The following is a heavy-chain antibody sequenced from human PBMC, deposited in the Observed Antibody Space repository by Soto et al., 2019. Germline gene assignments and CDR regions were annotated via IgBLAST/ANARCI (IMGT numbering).Heavy chain of an antibody. J-gene: IGHJ4*02. Sequence: QVQLVQSGAEVKKPGASVKVSCKASGDTFTSYAMHWVRQAPGQRLEWMGWINAGNGNTKYSQKFQGRVTITRDTSASTAYMELSSLRSEDTAVYYCARAGKILRYFDWLLGYWGQGTLVTVSS. CDR3: ARAGKILRYFDWLLGY. V-gene: IGHV1-3*01. D-gene: IGHD3-9*01. CDR1: GDTFTSYA. CDR2: INAGNGNT.